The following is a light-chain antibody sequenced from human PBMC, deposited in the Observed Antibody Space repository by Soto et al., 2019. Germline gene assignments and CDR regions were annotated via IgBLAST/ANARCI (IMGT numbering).Light chain of an antibody. Sequence: DIQMTQSPSTLSASVGDRVTITCRASQSISSWLAWYQQKPGKAPKLLIYKAASLESGVPSRFSGSGSGTEFTLTISSLQPDDFAHYYCQQYNSSPTFGQGTKVEIK. J-gene: IGKJ1*01. CDR3: QQYNSSPT. CDR1: QSISSW. V-gene: IGKV1-5*03. CDR2: KAA.